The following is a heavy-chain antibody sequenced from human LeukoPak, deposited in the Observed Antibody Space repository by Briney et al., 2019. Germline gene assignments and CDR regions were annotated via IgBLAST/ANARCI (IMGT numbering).Heavy chain of an antibody. CDR2: ISDYSRST. CDR1: GLMFSSYA. J-gene: IGHJ4*02. V-gene: IGHV3-23*01. CDR3: AKDQYSSGWYFDY. Sequence: GGSLRLSCAASGLMFSSYAMSWVRQAPGKGLERVSVISDYSRSTYYADSVRGRFTVFRDNSKNTLYLQMNRLRVEDTAIYYCAKDQYSSGWYFDYWGQGTLVTVSS. D-gene: IGHD6-19*01.